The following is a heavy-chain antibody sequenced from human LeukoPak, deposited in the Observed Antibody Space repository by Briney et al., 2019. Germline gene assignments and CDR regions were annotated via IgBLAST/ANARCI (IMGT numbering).Heavy chain of an antibody. CDR1: GYTFTSYD. CDR2: MNPNSGNT. D-gene: IGHD3-3*01. CDR3: ARAPYYDFWSGYYLD. V-gene: IGHV1-8*03. Sequence: ASVKVSCKASGYTFTSYDINWVRQATGQGLEWMGWMNPNSGNTGYAQKFQGRVTITRNTSISTAYMELSSLRSEDMAAYYCARAPYYDFWSGYYLDWGQGTLVTVSS. J-gene: IGHJ4*02.